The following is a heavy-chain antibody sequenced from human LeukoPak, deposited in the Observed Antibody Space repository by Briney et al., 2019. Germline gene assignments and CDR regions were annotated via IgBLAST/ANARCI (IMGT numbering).Heavy chain of an antibody. CDR2: ISSDGSTT. CDR1: GFIFNDFW. CDR3: GTAQY. J-gene: IGHJ4*02. V-gene: IGHV3-74*01. Sequence: GGSLRLSCAASGFIFNDFWMHWLRPVPGKGPVWVSRISSDGSTTYYADSVKGRFTISRDNAKNTLYLQMSSLRVEDTAVYYCGTAQYWGQGTLLTVSS.